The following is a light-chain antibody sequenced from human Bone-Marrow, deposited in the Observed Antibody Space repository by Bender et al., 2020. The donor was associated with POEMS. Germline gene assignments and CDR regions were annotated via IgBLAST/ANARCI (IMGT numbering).Light chain of an antibody. Sequence: QSALTQPASVSGSPGQSITISCTGTSSDIGGYDYVSWFQQHPGEAPKLIIYEVTKRPSGVPDRFSGSKSGNTASLTVSGLQAEDEADYYCSSYISSSTTIYVFGTGTKVTVL. CDR1: SSDIGGYDY. V-gene: IGLV2-14*01. J-gene: IGLJ1*01. CDR3: SSYISSSTTIYV. CDR2: EVT.